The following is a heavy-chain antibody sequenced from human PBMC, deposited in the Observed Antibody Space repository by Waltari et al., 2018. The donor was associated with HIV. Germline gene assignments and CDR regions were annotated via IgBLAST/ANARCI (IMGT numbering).Heavy chain of an antibody. Sequence: QVQLQESGPGLVKPSQTLYLTCTVSGGSISSGSYYVSWIRQPAGKGLEWIGRIYTSGSTNYNPSLKSRVTISVDTSKNQFSLKLSSVTAADTAVYYCARYYCSGGSCSDYWGQGTLVTVSS. D-gene: IGHD2-15*01. CDR3: ARYYCSGGSCSDY. CDR2: IYTSGST. CDR1: GGSISSGSYY. J-gene: IGHJ4*02. V-gene: IGHV4-61*02.